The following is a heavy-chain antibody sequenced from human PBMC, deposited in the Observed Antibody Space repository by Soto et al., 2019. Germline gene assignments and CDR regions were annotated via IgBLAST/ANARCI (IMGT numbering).Heavy chain of an antibody. D-gene: IGHD2-15*01. V-gene: IGHV4-31*03. CDR1: GGSISSGGYY. J-gene: IGHJ4*02. Sequence: QVQLQESGPGLVKPSQTLSLTCTVSGGSISSGGYYWSWIRQHPGKGLEWIGYIYYSGSTYYNPSLRSRVTISVATSKNQFSPKLSSVTAADTAVYYCARGSPSGGSLYWGQGTLVTVSS. CDR2: IYYSGST. CDR3: ARGSPSGGSLY.